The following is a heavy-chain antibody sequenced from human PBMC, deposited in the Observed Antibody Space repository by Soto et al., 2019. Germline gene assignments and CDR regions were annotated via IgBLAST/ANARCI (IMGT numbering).Heavy chain of an antibody. CDR1: GLTLSDHY. J-gene: IGHJ4*02. CDR3: ARVDLYNTFDY. D-gene: IGHD1-1*01. CDR2: SSNSGTFT. Sequence: PGGSLRLSGAACGLTLSDHYMRWILQAPGKGLEWVSFSSNSGTFTKYADSVKGRFTISRDNAKNSLYLQINNLTGEDTDVYYCARVDLYNTFDYWGQGTLVTVSS. V-gene: IGHV3-11*06.